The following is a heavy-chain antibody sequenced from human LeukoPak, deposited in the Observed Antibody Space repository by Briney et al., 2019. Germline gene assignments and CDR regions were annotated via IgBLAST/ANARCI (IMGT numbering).Heavy chain of an antibody. CDR3: ASLVPAAITLFDY. V-gene: IGHV3-21*01. CDR1: GFTFSSYS. J-gene: IGHJ4*02. CDR2: ISSSSSSI. Sequence: GGSLRLAWAASGFTFSSYSMNWVRQAPGKVREWVSSISSSSSSIYYADSVKGRFTISRDNAKNSLYPQMNSLRAEDTAVYYCASLVPAAITLFDYWGQGTLVTVSS. D-gene: IGHD2-2*01.